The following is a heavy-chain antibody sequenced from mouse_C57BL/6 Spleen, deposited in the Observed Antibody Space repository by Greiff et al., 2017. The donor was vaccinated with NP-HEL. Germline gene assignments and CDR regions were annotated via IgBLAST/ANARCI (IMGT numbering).Heavy chain of an antibody. CDR1: GYTFTEYS. D-gene: IGHD1-1*01. CDR2: VYPGSGRI. J-gene: IGHJ2*01. CDR3: ARHEKRYGSSLDY. Sequence: VQLQQSGAELVKPGASVKLSCKASGYTFTEYSIPWVKQRSGQGLEWIGWVYPGSGRIKYNEKFKDKATLTADKSTSTVYMELRRLTSEDYAVYFCARHEKRYGSSLDYWGKGTTLTVSS. V-gene: IGHV1-62-2*01.